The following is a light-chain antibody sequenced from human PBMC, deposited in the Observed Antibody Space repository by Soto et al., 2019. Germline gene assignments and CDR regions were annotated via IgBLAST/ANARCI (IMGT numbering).Light chain of an antibody. J-gene: IGKJ5*01. Sequence: ASATLFCRASESVTTNLAWYQQKPGQPPRLLIHGASTRATNIPARFSGSGSGTDFTLTISRPEPEDFAVYYCQQYGSSPMTFGQGTRLEIK. CDR2: GAS. CDR3: QQYGSSPMT. CDR1: ESVTTN. V-gene: IGKV3-20*01.